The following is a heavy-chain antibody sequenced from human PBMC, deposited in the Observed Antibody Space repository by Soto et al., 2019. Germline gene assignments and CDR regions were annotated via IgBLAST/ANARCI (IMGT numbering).Heavy chain of an antibody. Sequence: GGSLRLSCAASGFTFSSYAMSWVRQAPGKGLEWVSAISGSGGSTYYADSVKGRFTISRDNSKNTLYLQMNSLRAEDTAVYYCARASYYDFWSGYTYWGQGTLVTVSS. D-gene: IGHD3-3*01. CDR2: ISGSGGST. CDR1: GFTFSSYA. CDR3: ARASYYDFWSGYTY. J-gene: IGHJ4*02. V-gene: IGHV3-23*01.